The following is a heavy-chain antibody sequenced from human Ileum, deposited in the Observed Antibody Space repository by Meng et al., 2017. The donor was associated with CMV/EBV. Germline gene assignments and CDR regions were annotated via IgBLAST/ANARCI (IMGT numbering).Heavy chain of an antibody. J-gene: IGHJ4*02. CDR3: TREMGRFDF. CDR2: TYYRSKWYY. Sequence: QTRSLTGAISGDSVSSNSAAWNWLRQSPSRGLEWLGRTYYRSKWYYDYEVSVKSRMTINPDTSKNQFSLHLRAVTPEDTAVYYCTREMGRFDFWGQGALVTVSS. CDR1: GDSVSSNSAA. D-gene: IGHD1-26*01. V-gene: IGHV6-1*01.